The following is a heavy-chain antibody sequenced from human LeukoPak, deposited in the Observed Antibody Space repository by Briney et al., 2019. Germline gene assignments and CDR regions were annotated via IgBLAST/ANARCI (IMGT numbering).Heavy chain of an antibody. D-gene: IGHD3-22*01. CDR2: TSSSSSYI. Sequence: GGSLRLSCTASGFTFSTYAMSWVRQAPGKGLEWVSYTSSSSSYIYYADSVKGRFTISRDNANNSLYLQMNSLRAEDTAVYYCARSQGTMTSPFDYWGQGTLVTVSS. J-gene: IGHJ4*02. CDR1: GFTFSTYA. CDR3: ARSQGTMTSPFDY. V-gene: IGHV3-21*06.